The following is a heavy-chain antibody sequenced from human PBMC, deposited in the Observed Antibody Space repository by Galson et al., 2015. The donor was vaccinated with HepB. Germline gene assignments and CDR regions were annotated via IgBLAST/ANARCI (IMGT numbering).Heavy chain of an antibody. CDR1: GFSLRVSGMG. CDR3: ARSLGLVGPYFDY. D-gene: IGHD3/OR15-3a*01. Sequence: PALVKPTQTLTLTCTFSGFSLRVSGMGVGWIRQPPGKALEWLAFINWNDDKRYNPSLKNRLTIIKDTFKNQVVLRMTNMDPADTATYCCARSLGLVGPYFDYWGQGSPITVSS. J-gene: IGHJ4*02. CDR2: INWNDDK. V-gene: IGHV2-5*01.